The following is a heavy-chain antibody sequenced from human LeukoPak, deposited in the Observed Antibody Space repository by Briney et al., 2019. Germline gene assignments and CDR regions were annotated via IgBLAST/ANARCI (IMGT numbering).Heavy chain of an antibody. J-gene: IGHJ6*03. D-gene: IGHD2-2*01. V-gene: IGHV1-69*05. CDR2: IIPIFGTA. Sequence: ASETVSCNASGGTFSSYAISWVRQAPAPGLEWMGGIIPIFGTANYAQKFQGRVTITTDESRSTAYMELSSLRSEDTAVYYCARGCSSTSCLGGDYYYMDVWGKGTTVNVSS. CDR1: GGTFSSYA. CDR3: ARGCSSTSCLGGDYYYMDV.